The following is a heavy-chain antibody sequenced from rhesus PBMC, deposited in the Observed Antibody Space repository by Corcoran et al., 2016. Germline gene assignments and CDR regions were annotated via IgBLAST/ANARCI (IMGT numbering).Heavy chain of an antibody. J-gene: IGHJ4*01. D-gene: IGHD5-12*01. CDR1: GYSISSVYG. CDR3: ARVNYSYKGNFDY. Sequence: QVQLQESGPGLVKPSETLSLTCAVSGYSISSVYGWSWIRQPPGKGSEWIGYISYSGSSYYTPSFKSRVTISIDTSKNQFSLKLSSVTAADTAVYYCARVNYSYKGNFDYWGQGVLVTVSS. V-gene: IGHV4-127*01. CDR2: ISYSGSS.